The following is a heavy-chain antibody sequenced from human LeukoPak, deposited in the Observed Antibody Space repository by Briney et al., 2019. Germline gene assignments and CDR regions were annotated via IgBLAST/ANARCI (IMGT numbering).Heavy chain of an antibody. D-gene: IGHD1-26*01. V-gene: IGHV4-59*12. CDR2: IYYSGST. Sequence: SETLSLTCTVSGGSISSYYWSWIRQPPGKGLEWIGYIYYSGSTYYNPSLKSRVTISVDTSKNQFSLKLSSVTAADTAVYYCARDGGVGASPDDAFDIWGQGTMVTVSS. CDR1: GGSISSYY. CDR3: ARDGGVGASPDDAFDI. J-gene: IGHJ3*02.